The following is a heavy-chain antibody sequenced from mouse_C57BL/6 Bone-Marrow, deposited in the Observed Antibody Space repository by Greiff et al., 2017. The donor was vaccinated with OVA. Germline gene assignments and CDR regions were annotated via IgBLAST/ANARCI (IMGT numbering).Heavy chain of an antibody. D-gene: IGHD1-1*01. J-gene: IGHJ2*01. CDR2: IDPENGDT. Sequence: EVQLQQPGAELVKPGASVKLSCKASGYTFTSYWMHWVKQRPGRGLEWIGRIDPENGDTEYASKFQGKATITADTSSNTAYLQLSSLTSEDTAVYYCTTCITTVVAPFDYWGQGTTLTVSS. CDR1: GYTFTSYW. V-gene: IGHV14-4*01. CDR3: TTCITTVVAPFDY.